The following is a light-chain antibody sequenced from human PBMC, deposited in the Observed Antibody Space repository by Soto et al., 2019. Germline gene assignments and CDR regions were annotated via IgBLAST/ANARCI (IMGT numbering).Light chain of an antibody. J-gene: IGKJ4*01. Sequence: DIQMTQSPASLSASVGERVTITCRASHNIKSFLNWYQQKPGKAPQLLIYATSSVQSGVPAWFSGGRAGTDFSLSISRLQPEDFATYYCQQTYVAPVTFGGGTKVEI. CDR3: QQTYVAPVT. CDR1: HNIKSF. CDR2: ATS. V-gene: IGKV1-39*01.